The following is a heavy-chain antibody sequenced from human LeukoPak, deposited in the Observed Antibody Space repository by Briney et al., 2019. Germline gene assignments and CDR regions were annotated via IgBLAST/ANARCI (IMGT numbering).Heavy chain of an antibody. CDR1: GGSISSGGYY. J-gene: IGHJ4*02. CDR2: IYYSGST. Sequence: MASETLSLTCTVSGGSISSGGYYWSWIRQHPGKGLEWIGYIYYSGSTYYNPSLKSRVTISVDTSKNQFSLKLSSVTAADTAVYYRARDDSSGYHDYWGQGTLVTVSS. D-gene: IGHD3-22*01. CDR3: ARDDSSGYHDY. V-gene: IGHV4-31*03.